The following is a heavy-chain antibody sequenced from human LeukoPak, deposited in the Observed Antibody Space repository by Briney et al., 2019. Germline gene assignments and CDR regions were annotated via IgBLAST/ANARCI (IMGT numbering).Heavy chain of an antibody. D-gene: IGHD6-13*01. V-gene: IGHV6-1*01. CDR1: GDSVSSNSAA. J-gene: IGHJ6*03. Sequence: SQTLSLTCAISGDSVSSNSAAWNWIRQSPSRGLEWLGRTYAVSVKSRITINPDTSKNQFSLQLNSVTPEDTAVYYCAREYSSPYYYYYYMDVGGKATTVTVSS. CDR2: T. CDR3: AREYSSPYYYYYYMDV.